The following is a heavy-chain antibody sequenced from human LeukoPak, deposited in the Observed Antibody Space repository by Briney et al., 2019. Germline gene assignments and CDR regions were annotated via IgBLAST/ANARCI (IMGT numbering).Heavy chain of an antibody. CDR3: ARTWNSAIGSAGDWFDP. D-gene: IGHD3-10*01. V-gene: IGHV3-23*01. Sequence: PGGSLKLSCSASGFTFSSFVMSWVRQSPGKGLEWVSGVSATGRETFYADSVEGRFTISRDNSKKTVYLQMNSLTTEDTAKYYCARTWNSAIGSAGDWFDPWGQGAQVIVSS. CDR1: GFTFSSFV. J-gene: IGHJ5*02. CDR2: VSATGRET.